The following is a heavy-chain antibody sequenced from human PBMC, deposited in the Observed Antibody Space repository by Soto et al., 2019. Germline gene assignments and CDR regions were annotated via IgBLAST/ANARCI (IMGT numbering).Heavy chain of an antibody. V-gene: IGHV3-21*01. CDR1: GFTFTSYS. Sequence: LRLSCAASGFTFTSYSMNWVRQAPGKGLEWVSSISSTTNYIYYADSMKGRFTVSRDNAKNSVYLEMNSLSAEDTAVYYCARESEDLTSNFDYWGQGTLVTVSS. J-gene: IGHJ4*02. CDR2: ISSTTNYI. CDR3: ARESEDLTSNFDY.